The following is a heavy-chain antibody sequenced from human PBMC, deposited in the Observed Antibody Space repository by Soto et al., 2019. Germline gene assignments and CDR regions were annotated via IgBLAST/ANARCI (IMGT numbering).Heavy chain of an antibody. D-gene: IGHD3-10*01. V-gene: IGHV3-23*01. CDR1: GFTFSSYA. Sequence: GGSLRLSCAASGFTFSSYAMSWVRQAPGKGLEWVSAISGSGGSTYYADSVKGRFTISRDNSKNTLYLQMNSLRAEDTAVYYCAKDPEGGLLWFGEPDAFDIWGQGTMVTVSS. CDR3: AKDPEGGLLWFGEPDAFDI. J-gene: IGHJ3*02. CDR2: ISGSGGST.